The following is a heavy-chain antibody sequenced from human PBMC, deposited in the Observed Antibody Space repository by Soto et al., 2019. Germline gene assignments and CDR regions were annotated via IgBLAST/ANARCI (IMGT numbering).Heavy chain of an antibody. D-gene: IGHD4-17*01. J-gene: IGHJ4*02. Sequence: QVQLVESGGGVVQPGRSLRLSCAASGFTFSSYGMHWVRQAPGKGLEWVAVIWYDGSNKYYADSVKGRFTISRDNSKNTLDLQMNSLRAEDTAVYYCRTTVTTEDYFDYWGQGTLVTVSS. CDR3: RTTVTTEDYFDY. CDR1: GFTFSSYG. CDR2: IWYDGSNK. V-gene: IGHV3-33*01.